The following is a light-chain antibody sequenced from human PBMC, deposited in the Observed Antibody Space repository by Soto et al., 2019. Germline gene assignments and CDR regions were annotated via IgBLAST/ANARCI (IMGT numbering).Light chain of an antibody. CDR3: CSYAGSVTFT. V-gene: IGLV2-23*02. Sequence: QSALTQPASVSGSPGQSITISCTGTSSDVANYNLVSWYQHHPGKAPQLIIYATTKRPSGVSNRYSGSKSSNTASLTISGLQAEDEANYYCCSYAGSVTFTFGGGTKVTVL. J-gene: IGLJ2*01. CDR2: ATT. CDR1: SSDVANYNL.